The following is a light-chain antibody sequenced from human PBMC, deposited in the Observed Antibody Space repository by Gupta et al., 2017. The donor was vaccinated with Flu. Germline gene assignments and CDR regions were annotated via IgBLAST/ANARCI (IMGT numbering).Light chain of an antibody. CDR2: KDN. J-gene: IGLJ2*01. CDR1: NSGSVL. Sequence: YELSQPPSVSVALGQTARSSCGADNSGSVLVHWYQKRPGQAPVMVIHKDNIRPSGIPDRCSASKSWTMATLTMSGAQAGDEDDYYCQVWVSITVVFGGGTKVTVL. CDR3: QVWVSITVV. V-gene: IGLV3-9*01.